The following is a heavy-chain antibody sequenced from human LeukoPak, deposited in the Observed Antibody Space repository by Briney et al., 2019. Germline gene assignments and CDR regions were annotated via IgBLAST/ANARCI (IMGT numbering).Heavy chain of an antibody. Sequence: GASVKVSCKASGYTFTGYYMHWVRQAPGQGLEWMGWISAYNGNTNYAQKLQGRVTMTTDTSTSTAYMELRSLRSDDTAVYYCARDGYYDSSLFDYWGQGTLVTVSS. J-gene: IGHJ4*02. CDR3: ARDGYYDSSLFDY. CDR1: GYTFTGYY. CDR2: ISAYNGNT. D-gene: IGHD3-22*01. V-gene: IGHV1-18*04.